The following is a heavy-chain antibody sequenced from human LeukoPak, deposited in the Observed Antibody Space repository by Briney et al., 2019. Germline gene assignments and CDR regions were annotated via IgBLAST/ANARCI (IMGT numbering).Heavy chain of an antibody. D-gene: IGHD2-2*02. J-gene: IGHJ5*02. CDR2: IYSGGST. CDR1: GFTVSSNY. CDR3: ARGIASSIPCWFDP. Sequence: GGSLRLSCAASGFTVSSNYMSWVRQAPGKGLEWVSVIYSGGSTYYADSVKGRFTISRDNSKNTLYLQMNTLRSEDTAVYYCARGIASSIPCWFDPWDQGTLVTVSS. V-gene: IGHV3-53*01.